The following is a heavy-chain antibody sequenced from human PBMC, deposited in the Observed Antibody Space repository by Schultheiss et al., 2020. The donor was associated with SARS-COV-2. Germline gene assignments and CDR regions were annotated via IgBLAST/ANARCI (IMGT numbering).Heavy chain of an antibody. Sequence: SQTLSLTCTVSGGSISSYYWSWIRQPPGKGLEWIGEINHSGSTNYNPSLKSRVTISVDTSKNQFSLKLSSVTAEDTAVYYCARDGTSGYLDYWGQGTLVTVSS. CDR1: GGSISSYY. D-gene: IGHD1-1*01. V-gene: IGHV4-34*01. J-gene: IGHJ4*02. CDR3: ARDGTSGYLDY. CDR2: INHSGST.